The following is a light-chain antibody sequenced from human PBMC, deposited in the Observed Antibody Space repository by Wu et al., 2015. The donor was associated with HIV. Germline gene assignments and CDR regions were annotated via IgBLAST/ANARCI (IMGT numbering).Light chain of an antibody. CDR1: QSVSINY. CDR2: GAS. CDR3: QQYVSSSWT. Sequence: ETVLTQSPGTLSLSPGERATLSCRASQSVSINYLAWYQQKPGQAPRLLIYGASIGATGIPDRFSGSGSGTDFTLTISRLEPEDFAVYYCQQYVSSSWTFGQGTKVE. V-gene: IGKV3-20*01. J-gene: IGKJ1*01.